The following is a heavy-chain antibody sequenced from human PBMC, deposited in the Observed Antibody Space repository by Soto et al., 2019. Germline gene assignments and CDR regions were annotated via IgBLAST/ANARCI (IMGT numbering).Heavy chain of an antibody. CDR1: GYTLTSYY. Sequence: QVQLVQSGAEVKKPGASVKVSCKASGYTLTSYYIHWVRQAPGQGLEWMGIINPSGGSTTYAQKFKGRLTMTRDTPTSTVYMELSSLRSDDTAVYYCVGDYSHYITWGQGTLVTVSS. V-gene: IGHV1-46*01. CDR3: VGDYSHYIT. J-gene: IGHJ4*02. D-gene: IGHD4-4*01. CDR2: INPSGGST.